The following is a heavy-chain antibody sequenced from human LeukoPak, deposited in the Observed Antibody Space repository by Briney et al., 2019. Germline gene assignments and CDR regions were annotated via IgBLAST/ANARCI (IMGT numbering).Heavy chain of an antibody. Sequence: GGSLRLSCAASGFTFSSYAMSWVRQAPGKGLEWVSAISGSGGSTYYADSVKGRFTISRDNSKNTLYLQMNSLRAEDTAVYYCAKPDSPGYYDSSGYPSPYWGQGTLVTVSS. J-gene: IGHJ4*02. CDR3: AKPDSPGYYDSSGYPSPY. V-gene: IGHV3-23*01. CDR2: ISGSGGST. CDR1: GFTFSSYA. D-gene: IGHD3-22*01.